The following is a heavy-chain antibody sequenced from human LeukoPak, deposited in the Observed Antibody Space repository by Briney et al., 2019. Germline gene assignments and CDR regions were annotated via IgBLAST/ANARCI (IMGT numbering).Heavy chain of an antibody. D-gene: IGHD6-19*01. Sequence: SETLSLTCAVSGGSLSTTSWWVWLRQPQGRGLDWFGEVFHSGGGNKNYNPSLKSRATISIDTSRNQFSLNLRSVTAADTAVYFCARDNPRTTGYSSGSTFDFWGQGILVTVSS. J-gene: IGHJ4*02. CDR3: ARDNPRTTGYSSGSTFDF. CDR2: VFHSGGGNK. V-gene: IGHV4-4*02. CDR1: GGSLSTTSW.